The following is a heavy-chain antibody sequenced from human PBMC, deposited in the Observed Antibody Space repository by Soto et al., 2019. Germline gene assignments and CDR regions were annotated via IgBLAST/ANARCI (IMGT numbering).Heavy chain of an antibody. Sequence: SETLSLTCTVSGDSISHYFWIWIRRPRVNGLEWSGYIYYRVSTNYGPSLKSRVTMAFYRSKGEFSLKLSSLTAADTAVYYCARRPWGGMDVWGQGTTVT. CDR3: ARRPWGGMDV. CDR2: IYYRVST. CDR1: GDSISHYF. D-gene: IGHD3-16*01. J-gene: IGHJ6*02. V-gene: IGHV4-59*08.